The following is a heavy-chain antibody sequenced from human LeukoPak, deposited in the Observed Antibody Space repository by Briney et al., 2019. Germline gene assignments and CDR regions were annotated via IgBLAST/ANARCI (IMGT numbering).Heavy chain of an antibody. D-gene: IGHD3-9*01. CDR3: ARAGSSYDVSTGDHFHYGMDV. Sequence: PGGSLRLSCAASGFTFTRYWLNWVRQAPGKGLEWVANINQDTSGKFYVDSVKGRFTISRDNAKNSVYLQMNSLRAEDAAVYYCARAGSSYDVSTGDHFHYGMDVWGQGTTVTVSS. J-gene: IGHJ6*02. CDR2: INQDTSGK. V-gene: IGHV3-7*01. CDR1: GFTFTRYW.